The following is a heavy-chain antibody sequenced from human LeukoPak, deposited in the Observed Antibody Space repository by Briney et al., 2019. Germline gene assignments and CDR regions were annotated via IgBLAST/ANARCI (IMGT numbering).Heavy chain of an antibody. V-gene: IGHV4-34*01. Sequence: PSETLSLTCAVYGGSFSGYYWSWIRQPPGKGLEWIGEINHSGSTNYNPSLKSRVTISVDTSKNQFSLKLSSVTAADTAVYYCASTGSRSYYYYGMDVWGQGTTVTVSS. CDR1: GGSFSGYY. J-gene: IGHJ6*02. CDR3: ASTGSRSYYYYGMDV. CDR2: INHSGST.